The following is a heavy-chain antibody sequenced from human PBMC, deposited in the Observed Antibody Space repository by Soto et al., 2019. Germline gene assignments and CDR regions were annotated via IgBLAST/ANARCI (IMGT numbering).Heavy chain of an antibody. D-gene: IGHD5-18*01. CDR2: ISAYNGKT. CDR3: ARGITVETGNY. J-gene: IGHJ4*02. Sequence: QVQLAQSGAEVKKPGASVKVTFKASDYTFTSSGISWVRQAPGQGLEWMGWISAYNGKTNYAQKFQGRVTMTTDTSTSTAYMELRSLRADDTAVYYCARGITVETGNYWGQGTLVTVSS. V-gene: IGHV1-18*01. CDR1: DYTFTSSG.